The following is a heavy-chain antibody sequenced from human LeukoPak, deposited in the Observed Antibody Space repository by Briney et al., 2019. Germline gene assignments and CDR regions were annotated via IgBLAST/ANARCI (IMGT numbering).Heavy chain of an antibody. CDR2: ISAYNGNT. V-gene: IGHV1-18*01. J-gene: IGHJ4*02. CDR1: GDTFTSYG. Sequence: ASVKVSCKASGDTFTSYGISWVRPAPGQGLEWMGWISAYNGNTHYAQKLQGRVTMTTDTSTSTDYMELRSLRSDDTAVYYCARDIHPENPIEYYFDYWGEGTLVTVST. CDR3: ARDIHPENPIEYYFDY. D-gene: IGHD2-15*01.